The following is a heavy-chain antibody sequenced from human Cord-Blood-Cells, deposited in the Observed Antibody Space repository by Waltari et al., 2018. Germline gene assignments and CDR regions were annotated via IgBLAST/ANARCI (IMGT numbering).Heavy chain of an antibody. Sequence: EVQLVESGGGLVQPGGSLRLSCAASGFTFSSYEMNWVRQAPGKGLEWVSYISSSGSTIYYADSVKGRFTISRDNAKNSLYLQMNSLRAEDTVVYYCARDWGVAPDYWGQGTLVTVSS. CDR1: GFTFSSYE. J-gene: IGHJ4*02. CDR3: ARDWGVAPDY. CDR2: ISSSGSTI. V-gene: IGHV3-48*03. D-gene: IGHD3-10*01.